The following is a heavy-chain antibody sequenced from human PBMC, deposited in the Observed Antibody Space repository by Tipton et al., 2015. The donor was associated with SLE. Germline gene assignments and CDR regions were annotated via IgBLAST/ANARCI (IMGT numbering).Heavy chain of an antibody. V-gene: IGHV1-2*02. CDR2: INPNNGAT. CDR3: ARDLYGSGSYYSIFDY. CDR1: GYSFTGHY. J-gene: IGHJ4*02. D-gene: IGHD3-10*01. Sequence: QLVQSGAEVKKPGASVKVSCKASGYSFTGHYTHWVRQAPGQGLEWMGWINPNNGATDYAQKFQGRVTMTLASMELSRLRSDDTAVYYCARDLYGSGSYYSIFDYWGQGTLVTVSS.